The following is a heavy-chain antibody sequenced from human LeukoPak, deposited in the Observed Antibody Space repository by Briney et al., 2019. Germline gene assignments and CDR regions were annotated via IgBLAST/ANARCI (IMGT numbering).Heavy chain of an antibody. CDR3: ARDKGYGGNFFGY. D-gene: IGHD4-23*01. CDR2: ISSSGSTI. CDR1: GFTFSSYE. Sequence: PGGSLRLSCAASGFTFSSYEMNWVRQAPGKGLEWVSYISSSGSTIYYADSVKGRFTISRDNAKNSLYLQMNSLRAEDTAVYYCARDKGYGGNFFGYWGQGTLVTVSS. J-gene: IGHJ4*02. V-gene: IGHV3-48*03.